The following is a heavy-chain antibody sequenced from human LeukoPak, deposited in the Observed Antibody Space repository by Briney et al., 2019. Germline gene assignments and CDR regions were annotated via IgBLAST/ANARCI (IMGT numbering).Heavy chain of an antibody. Sequence: GRSLRLSCAASGFTFSSYGMHWVRQAPGKGLEWVAVIWYDGSNKYYADSVKGRFTISRDNSKNTLYLQMNSLRAEDTAVYYCARGAWELRRNTVTDYWGQGTLVTVSS. J-gene: IGHJ4*02. CDR1: GFTFSSYG. CDR3: ARGAWELRRNTVTDY. D-gene: IGHD1-26*01. V-gene: IGHV3-33*01. CDR2: IWYDGSNK.